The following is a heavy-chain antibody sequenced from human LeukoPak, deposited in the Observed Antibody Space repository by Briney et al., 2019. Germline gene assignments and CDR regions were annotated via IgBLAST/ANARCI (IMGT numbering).Heavy chain of an antibody. V-gene: IGHV5-51*01. CDR2: IYPGDSDT. J-gene: IGHJ4*02. D-gene: IGHD2-2*01. CDR1: GCLFTSYW. Sequence: GGSLQISCTGSGCLFTSYWIGWVRRLPGKGLEGVAIIYPGDSDTRYSPSFRGQVTISADKSISPASLQWDSLEASDTAMYYCAIGGDSSTSCYRCFNFWGQGTLVTVSS. CDR3: AIGGDSSTSCYRCFNF.